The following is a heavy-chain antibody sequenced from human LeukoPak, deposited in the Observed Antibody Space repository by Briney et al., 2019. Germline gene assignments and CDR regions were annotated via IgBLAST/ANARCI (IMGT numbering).Heavy chain of an antibody. CDR2: IGGSGATI. CDR3: AKDQAVAGTGLDY. D-gene: IGHD6-19*01. J-gene: IGHJ4*02. Sequence: GGSLRLSCEASGFPFSDYYMTWVRQAPGKGLEWVSYIGGSGATIFYADSVKGRFTISRDNSKNTLYLQMNSLRAEDTAVYYCAKDQAVAGTGLDYWGQGTLVTVSS. V-gene: IGHV3-11*04. CDR1: GFPFSDYY.